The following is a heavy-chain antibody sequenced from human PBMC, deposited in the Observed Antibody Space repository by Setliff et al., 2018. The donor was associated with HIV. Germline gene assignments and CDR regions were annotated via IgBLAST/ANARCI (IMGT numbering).Heavy chain of an antibody. V-gene: IGHV1-18*01. CDR3: ATQRDIVMVPGQGGFDI. CDR2: ISVYNGNT. Sequence: GASVKVSCKASTYTFSSYVFNWVRQAPGRGLEWMGRISVYNGNTIYAQKLQGRVIMTTDTSTSTAYMELRSLRSDDTAMYYCATQRDIVMVPGQGGFDIWAQGTMVTVSS. D-gene: IGHD2-2*01. J-gene: IGHJ3*02. CDR1: TYTFSSYV.